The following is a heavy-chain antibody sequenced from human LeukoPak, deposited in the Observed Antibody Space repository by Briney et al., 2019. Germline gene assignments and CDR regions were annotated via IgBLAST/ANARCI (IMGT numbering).Heavy chain of an antibody. V-gene: IGHV3-30-3*01. J-gene: IGHJ4*02. Sequence: PGRSLRLSCAASGFTFSSYAVHWVRQAPAKGLEWVAVISYDGSNKYYADSVKGRFTISRDNSKNTLYLQMNSLRAEDTAVYYCAREPLYNNGWQRHFDSWGQGTLVTVSS. CDR3: AREPLYNNGWQRHFDS. CDR1: GFTFSSYA. D-gene: IGHD6-19*01. CDR2: ISYDGSNK.